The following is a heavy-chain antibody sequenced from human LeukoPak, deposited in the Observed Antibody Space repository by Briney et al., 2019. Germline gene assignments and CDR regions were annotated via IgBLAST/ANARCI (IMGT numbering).Heavy chain of an antibody. Sequence: GGSLRLSCAVSGFAFSSYAMSWVRQAPGKGLEWVSAISGSGGSTYYADSVKGRFTISRDNSKNTLYLQMNSLRAEDTAVYYCAKDEGDYYGSGSYYKVPYYYGMDVWGQGTTVTVSS. CDR1: GFAFSSYA. CDR2: ISGSGGST. J-gene: IGHJ6*02. CDR3: AKDEGDYYGSGSYYKVPYYYGMDV. D-gene: IGHD3-10*01. V-gene: IGHV3-23*01.